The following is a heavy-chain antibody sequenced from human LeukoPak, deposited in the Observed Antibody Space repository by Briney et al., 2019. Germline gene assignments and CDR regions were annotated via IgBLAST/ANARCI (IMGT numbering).Heavy chain of an antibody. CDR3: ARGKGSGGTNAFDI. V-gene: IGHV4-31*03. D-gene: IGHD3-10*01. J-gene: IGHJ3*02. CDR2: IYYSGST. Sequence: SQTLSLTCTVSGGSISSGGYYWSWIRQRPGKGLEWIGYIYYSGSTYYNPSLKSRVTISVDTSKNQFSLKLSSVTAADTAVYYCARGKGSGGTNAFDIWGQGTMVTVSS. CDR1: GGSISSGGYY.